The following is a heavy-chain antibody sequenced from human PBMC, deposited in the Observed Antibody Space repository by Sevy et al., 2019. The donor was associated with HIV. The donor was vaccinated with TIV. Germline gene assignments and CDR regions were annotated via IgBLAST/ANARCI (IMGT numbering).Heavy chain of an antibody. V-gene: IGHV3-49*03. CDR2: IRTTASGGTT. Sequence: GGSLRLSCTTSGFTFGDYGMGWFRQAPGKGLEWVGFIRTTASGGTTDYAAVVKGTFLISRNDSKSIAYLQMNSLKTEDTAVYYCTSSFSVTWYPHYWGQGTLVTVSS. D-gene: IGHD6-13*01. J-gene: IGHJ4*02. CDR3: TSSFSVTWYPHY. CDR1: GFTFGDYG.